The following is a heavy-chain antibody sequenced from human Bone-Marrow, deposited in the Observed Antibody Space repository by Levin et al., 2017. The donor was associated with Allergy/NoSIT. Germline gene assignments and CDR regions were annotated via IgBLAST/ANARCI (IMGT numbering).Heavy chain of an antibody. V-gene: IGHV4-59*01. J-gene: IGHJ4*02. CDR3: ARAGVYSTVTPDY. CDR2: IYYSGST. D-gene: IGHD4-17*01. Sequence: SETLSLTCSVSGDSISSYYWTWIRQPPGKGLEWIGYIYYSGSTNYNPSLKSRVTISVDTSKKQFSLRLSSVTAADTAVYYCARAGVYSTVTPDYWGQGTLVTVSS. CDR1: GDSISSYY.